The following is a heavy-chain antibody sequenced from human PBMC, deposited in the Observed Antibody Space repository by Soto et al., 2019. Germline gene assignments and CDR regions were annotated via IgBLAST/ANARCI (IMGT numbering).Heavy chain of an antibody. CDR2: INAYNGNT. CDR3: AKASLGVDY. CDR1: GYTFTSYG. V-gene: IGHV1-18*01. D-gene: IGHD3-16*01. Sequence: QVQLVQSGAEVKKPGASVKVSCKASGYTFTSYGISWVRQAPGQGLEWMGWINAYNGNTNYAQKLQGRVTMTTATSTSTAYLELRCLRSDDTAVYYCAKASLGVDYWVLVTLVTVAS. J-gene: IGHJ4*02.